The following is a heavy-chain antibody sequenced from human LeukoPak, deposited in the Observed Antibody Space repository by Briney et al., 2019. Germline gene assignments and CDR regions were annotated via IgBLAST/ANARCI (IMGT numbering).Heavy chain of an antibody. V-gene: IGHV5-51*01. D-gene: IGHD3-22*01. Sequence: GESLEISCKGSGYSFSTYWIGWVRQMPGKGLEWMGIIYPGDSDTRYSPSFQGQVTISADKSISTAYLQWSSLKASDTAMYYCARPHYYDNIGYYFHYWGQGALVTVSS. CDR3: ARPHYYDNIGYYFHY. CDR2: IYPGDSDT. J-gene: IGHJ4*02. CDR1: GYSFSTYW.